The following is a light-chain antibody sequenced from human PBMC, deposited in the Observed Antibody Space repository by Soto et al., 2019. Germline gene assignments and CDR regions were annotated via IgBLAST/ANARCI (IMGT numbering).Light chain of an antibody. CDR3: AAWDDSLSGHVV. CDR1: SSNIGSNY. V-gene: IGLV1-47*01. J-gene: IGLJ2*01. CDR2: RNN. Sequence: QPVLTQPPSASGIPGQRVTISCSGSSSNIGSNYVYWYQQLPGTAPKLLIYRNNQRPSGVPDRFSGSKSGTSASLAISGLRSEDEADYYCAAWDDSLSGHVVFGGGTKVTVL.